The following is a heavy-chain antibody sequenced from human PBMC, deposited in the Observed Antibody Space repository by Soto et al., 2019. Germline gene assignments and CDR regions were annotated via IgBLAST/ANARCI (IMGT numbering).Heavy chain of an antibody. J-gene: IGHJ4*02. CDR3: ARRGSRLSVAVAAFDY. CDR2: ISYSGST. Sequence: SETLSLTCSVSSGSISTIGYYWGWIRQPPGTGLEWIGGISYSGSTYYNPSLKSRLTISVDTSKNHFSLKLTSVTAADTAVYFCARRGSRLSVAVAAFDYWSQGTLVTVSS. CDR1: SGSISTIGYY. V-gene: IGHV4-39*02. D-gene: IGHD6-19*01.